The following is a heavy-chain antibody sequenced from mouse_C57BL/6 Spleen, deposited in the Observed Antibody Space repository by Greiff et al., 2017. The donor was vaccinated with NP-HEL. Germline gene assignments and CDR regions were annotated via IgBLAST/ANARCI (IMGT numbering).Heavy chain of an antibody. V-gene: IGHV1-55*01. CDR2: IYPGSGST. Sequence: QVQLQQPGAELVKPGASVKMSCKASGYTFTSYWITWVKQRPGQGLEWIGDIYPGSGSTNYNEKFKSKATLTLDTSSSTAYMQLSSLTSEDSAVYYCARGYYGDYWGQGTTLTVSS. CDR1: GYTFTSYW. J-gene: IGHJ2*01. CDR3: ARGYYGDY.